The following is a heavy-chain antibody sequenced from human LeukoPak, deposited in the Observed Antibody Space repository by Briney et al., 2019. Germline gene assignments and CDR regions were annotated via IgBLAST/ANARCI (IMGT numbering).Heavy chain of an antibody. CDR1: GFTFSSYS. CDR2: ISSSGSYI. V-gene: IGHV3-21*01. CDR3: ARDSRYDILTGYYYFFDY. J-gene: IGHJ4*02. D-gene: IGHD3-9*01. Sequence: GGSLRLSCAASGFTFSSYSMNWVRQAPGKGLEWVSSISSSGSYIYYADSVKGRFTISRDNAKNSLYLQMNSLRAEDTAVYYCARDSRYDILTGYYYFFDYWGQGTLVTVSS.